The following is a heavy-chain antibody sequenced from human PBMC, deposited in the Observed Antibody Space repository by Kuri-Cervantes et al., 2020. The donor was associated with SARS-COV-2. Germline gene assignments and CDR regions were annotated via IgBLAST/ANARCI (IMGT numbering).Heavy chain of an antibody. V-gene: IGHV1-24*01. CDR1: GYTLSELS. Sequence: ASVKVSCKVSGYTLSELSIHWVRQPPGQGLEWMGGYHPDDGETFYAQKFQGRVTMTEDTSTDTAYMELSSLGSEDTAVYYCARGRDDYGLGWGQRTLVTVSS. CDR2: YHPDDGET. D-gene: IGHD4-17*01. CDR3: ARGRDDYGLG. J-gene: IGHJ4*02.